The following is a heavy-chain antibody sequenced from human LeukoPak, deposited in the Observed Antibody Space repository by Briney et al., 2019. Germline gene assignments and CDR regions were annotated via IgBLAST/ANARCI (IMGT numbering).Heavy chain of an antibody. Sequence: PGGSLRLSCAASGFTFSNNRMSWVRQAPGKGLEWVSVIYSDGTAYYADSVKGRFTISRDNSKNTLYLQMNSLRADDTAVYYCVRDLTWGQGTLVTVSS. CDR2: IYSDGTA. CDR3: VRDLT. CDR1: GFTFSNNR. V-gene: IGHV3-53*01. J-gene: IGHJ5*02.